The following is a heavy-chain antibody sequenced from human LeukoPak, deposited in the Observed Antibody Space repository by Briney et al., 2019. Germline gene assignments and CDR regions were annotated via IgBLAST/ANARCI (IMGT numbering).Heavy chain of an antibody. CDR1: GFTFSSSS. CDR2: ISSSSTYI. Sequence: GGSLRLSCAASGFTFSSSSINWVRRAPGKGLEWVSSISSSSTYIYYADSVKGRFTISRDNAKNSLYLQMNSLRAEDTAVYYCARTRRSRDTAMVTFDYWGQGTLVTVSS. J-gene: IGHJ4*02. V-gene: IGHV3-21*04. CDR3: ARTRRSRDTAMVTFDY. D-gene: IGHD5-18*01.